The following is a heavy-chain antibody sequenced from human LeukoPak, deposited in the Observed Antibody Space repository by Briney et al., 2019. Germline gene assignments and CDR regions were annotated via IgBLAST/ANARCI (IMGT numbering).Heavy chain of an antibody. J-gene: IGHJ4*02. Sequence: GGSLRLSCVASGFTFSNYGMHWVRQAPGKGLEWVGFIRYDGRNKYYADFVKGRFTISRDNSKNTLYLQMNSLRAEDTAVYYCARDRPDYWGQGTLVTVSS. CDR3: ARDRPDY. V-gene: IGHV3-30*02. CDR1: GFTFSNYG. CDR2: IRYDGRNK.